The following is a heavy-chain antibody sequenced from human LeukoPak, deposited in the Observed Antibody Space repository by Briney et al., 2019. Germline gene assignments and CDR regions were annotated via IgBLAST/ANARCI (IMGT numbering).Heavy chain of an antibody. CDR2: INSDGSWT. J-gene: IGHJ4*02. D-gene: IGHD2-15*01. CDR1: GNYW. CDR3: ARDGCGGTCYQYYFDY. V-gene: IGHV3-74*01. Sequence: GGSLRLSCVASGNYWMHWVRQAPGKGLVWVSHINSDGSWTSYADSVKGRFTISKDNAKNTVYLQMNSLRGEDTAVYYCARDGCGGTCYQYYFDYWGQGTLVTVSS.